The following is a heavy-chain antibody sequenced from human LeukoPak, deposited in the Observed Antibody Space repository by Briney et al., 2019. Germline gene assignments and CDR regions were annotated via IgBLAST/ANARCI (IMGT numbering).Heavy chain of an antibody. D-gene: IGHD6-19*01. CDR2: VYYSGTT. CDR3: ARGTLYRGWSYYLDF. CDR1: GDSISLSFYY. J-gene: IGHJ4*02. Sequence: PSETLSLTCSVSGDSISLSFYYWGWVRQPPGKALEWIGSVYYSGTTSYNPSLKSRVTISVDMSKNHFSLRLRSVTAADTAMYYCARGTLYRGWSYYLDFWGQGSQVTVSS. V-gene: IGHV4-39*07.